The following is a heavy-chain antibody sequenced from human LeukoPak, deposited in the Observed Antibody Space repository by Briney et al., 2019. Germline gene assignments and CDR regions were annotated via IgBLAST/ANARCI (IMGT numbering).Heavy chain of an antibody. CDR2: ISSSGSFI. CDR1: RFTFSSYS. CDR3: ARALVFYYMDV. J-gene: IGHJ6*03. D-gene: IGHD2-8*02. V-gene: IGHV3-21*01. Sequence: PGGSLRLSCAASRFTFSSYSMNWVRQAPGKGLEWVSSISSSGSFIYYADSVKGRFTISRDNAKNSLYLQMNSLRAEDTAVYYCARALVFYYMDVWGKGTTVTISS.